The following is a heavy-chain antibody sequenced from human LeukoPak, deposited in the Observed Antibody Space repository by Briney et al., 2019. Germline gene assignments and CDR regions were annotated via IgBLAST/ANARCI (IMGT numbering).Heavy chain of an antibody. D-gene: IGHD2-15*01. Sequence: SETLSLTCAVYGGSFSGYYWSRIRQPPGKGLEWIGEINHSGSTNYNPSLKSRATISVDTSKNQFSLKLSSVTAADTAVYYCARGGCSGGSCYEDAFDIWGQGTMVTVSS. CDR2: INHSGST. V-gene: IGHV4-34*01. J-gene: IGHJ3*02. CDR3: ARGGCSGGSCYEDAFDI. CDR1: GGSFSGYY.